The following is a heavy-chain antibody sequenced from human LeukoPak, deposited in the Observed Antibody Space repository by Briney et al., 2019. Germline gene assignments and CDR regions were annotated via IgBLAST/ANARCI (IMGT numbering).Heavy chain of an antibody. CDR2: ISAYNGNT. Sequence: AASVTVSCTASGYTFTSYGISWVRQAPGQGLEWMGWISAYNGNTNYAQKLQGRVTMTTDTSTSTAYMELRSLRSDDTAVYYCARERPAYCSSTSCKTKYYFDYWGQGTLVTVSS. J-gene: IGHJ4*02. CDR1: GYTFTSYG. CDR3: ARERPAYCSSTSCKTKYYFDY. V-gene: IGHV1-18*01. D-gene: IGHD2-2*01.